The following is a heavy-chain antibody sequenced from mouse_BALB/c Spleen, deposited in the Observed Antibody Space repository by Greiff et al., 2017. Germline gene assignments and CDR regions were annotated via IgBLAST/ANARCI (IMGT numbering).Heavy chain of an antibody. CDR3: ARQGYYYGQYYYAMDY. CDR1: GFAFSSYD. D-gene: IGHD1-1*01. CDR2: ISSGGGST. J-gene: IGHJ4*01. Sequence: EVHLVESGGGLVKPGGSLKLSCAASGFAFSSYDMSWVRQTPEKRLEWVAYISSGGGSTYYPDTVKGRFTISRDNAKNTLYLQMSSLKSEDTAMYYCARQGYYYGQYYYAMDYWGQGTSVTVSS. V-gene: IGHV5-12-1*01.